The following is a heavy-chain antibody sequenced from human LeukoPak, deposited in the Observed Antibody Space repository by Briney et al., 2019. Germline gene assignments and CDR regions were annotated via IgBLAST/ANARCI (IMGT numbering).Heavy chain of an antibody. V-gene: IGHV3-21*04. CDR1: GFTFSAYN. D-gene: IGHD6-13*01. CDR3: AKRVPIKYSSSWYDY. Sequence: GGSLRLSCAASGFTFSAYNMNWVRQAPGKALEWVSSITNTGTYSFYADSVKGRFTISRDNSKNTLYLQMNSLRAEDTAVYYCAKRVPIKYSSSWYDYWGQGTLVTVSS. CDR2: ITNTGTYS. J-gene: IGHJ4*02.